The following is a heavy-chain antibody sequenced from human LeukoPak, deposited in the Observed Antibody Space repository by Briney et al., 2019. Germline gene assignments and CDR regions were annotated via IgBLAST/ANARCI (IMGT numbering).Heavy chain of an antibody. J-gene: IGHJ5*02. D-gene: IGHD3-9*01. Sequence: ASVKVSCKASGYTFTDYYIHWVRQAPGQGPEWVGIVHPSGGSTSYAEKFQGRVTMTSDTSTSTVYMELSSLRSEDTAVYYCAREVQDILTVYPFLDPWGQGTLVTVSS. CDR1: GYTFTDYY. CDR3: AREVQDILTVYPFLDP. V-gene: IGHV1-46*01. CDR2: VHPSGGST.